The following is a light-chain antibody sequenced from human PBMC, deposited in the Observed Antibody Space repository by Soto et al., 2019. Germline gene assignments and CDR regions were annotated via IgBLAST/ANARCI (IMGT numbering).Light chain of an antibody. CDR1: QSVSGNY. V-gene: IGKV3-20*01. J-gene: IGKJ1*01. CDR3: HQYGSSPPT. Sequence: ETVLTQSPGTLSLSPGERSTLSCMASQSVSGNYLAWYQQKPGQAPRXXMSGASNRATGIPDGFTGSGSGTDLTITISRLQPEDVAVDDCHQYGSSPPTFGQGTKVDIK. CDR2: GAS.